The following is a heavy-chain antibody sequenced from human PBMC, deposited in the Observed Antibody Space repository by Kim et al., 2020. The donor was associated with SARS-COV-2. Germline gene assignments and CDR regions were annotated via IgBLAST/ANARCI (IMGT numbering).Heavy chain of an antibody. D-gene: IGHD2-8*01. CDR2: IIKDGSQK. V-gene: IGHV3-7*03. J-gene: IGHJ4*02. CDR3: ARGLRWCDY. Sequence: GGSLRLSCAASGFTFSGESMTWVRQAPGKGLEWVANIIKDGSQKYYVDSVKGRFTISRDNAKDSLFLQMNSLRVEDTAIYYCARGLRWCDYWGQGALVTV. CDR1: GFTFSGES.